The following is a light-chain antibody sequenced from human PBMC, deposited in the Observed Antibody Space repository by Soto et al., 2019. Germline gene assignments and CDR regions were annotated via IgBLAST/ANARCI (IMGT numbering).Light chain of an antibody. Sequence: QSALTQPPSASGSPGQSVTISCTGTRSDVGDYNYVSWYQQHPGKAPKLLIYEVTKRPSGVPDRFSGSKSANTASLTVSGLQAEDEADYYCSSYAGSDNFEVFGGGIKLTVL. J-gene: IGLJ2*01. CDR2: EVT. CDR3: SSYAGSDNFEV. CDR1: RSDVGDYNY. V-gene: IGLV2-8*01.